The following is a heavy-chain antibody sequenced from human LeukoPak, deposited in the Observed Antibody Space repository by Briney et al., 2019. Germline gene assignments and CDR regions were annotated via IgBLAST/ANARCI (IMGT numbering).Heavy chain of an antibody. CDR1: GFTFDDYS. J-gene: IGHJ4*02. Sequence: AGGSLRLSCEASGFTFDDYSMHWVRQAPGKGLEWVSLISWDGGSIHYADSVKGRFTISRDNSKKSLYLQMNGLRTEDTALYYCAKSLVSSGYRLDYWGQGTLVTVSS. CDR2: ISWDGGSI. D-gene: IGHD3-22*01. CDR3: AKSLVSSGYRLDY. V-gene: IGHV3-43*01.